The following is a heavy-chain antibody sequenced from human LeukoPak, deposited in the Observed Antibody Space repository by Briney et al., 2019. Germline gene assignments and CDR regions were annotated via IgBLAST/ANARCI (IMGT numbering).Heavy chain of an antibody. CDR2: IYYGGST. D-gene: IGHD3-3*01. Sequence: SETLSLTCTVSGGSISSGDYYWSWIRQPPGKGLEWIGYIYYGGSTYYNPSLKSRVTISVDTSKNQFSLKLSSVTAADTAVYYCAKGDVLRFLEWLSGYYFDYWGQGTLVTVSS. J-gene: IGHJ4*02. V-gene: IGHV4-30-4*08. CDR1: GGSISSGDYY. CDR3: AKGDVLRFLEWLSGYYFDY.